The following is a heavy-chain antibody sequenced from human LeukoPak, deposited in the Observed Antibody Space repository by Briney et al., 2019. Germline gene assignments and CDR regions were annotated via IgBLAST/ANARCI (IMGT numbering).Heavy chain of an antibody. J-gene: IGHJ5*02. CDR2: IYTSGST. CDR1: GDSISSGSSY. D-gene: IGHD2-15*01. V-gene: IGHV4-61*02. CDR3: ARGRFLGVVAATLTKNWFDP. Sequence: PSQTLSLTCTVSGDSISSGSSYWSWIRQPAGKGLEWIGRIYTSGSTSYNPSLKSRFTISVDTSKNQFSLKLSSVTAADTAVYYCARGRFLGVVAATLTKNWFDPWGQGTLVTVSS.